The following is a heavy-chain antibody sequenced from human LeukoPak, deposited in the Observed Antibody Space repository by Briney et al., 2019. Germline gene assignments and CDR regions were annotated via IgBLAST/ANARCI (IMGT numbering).Heavy chain of an antibody. J-gene: IGHJ5*02. Sequence: PSETLSLTCAVYGGSFSGYYWSWIRQPPGKGLEWIGEINHSESTNYNPSPKSRVTIPVDTSKNHFSLNLSAVTAADTAVYYCARARKYNGNPNWIDLWGQGVLVTVSS. CDR2: INHSEST. CDR1: GGSFSGYY. CDR3: ARARKYNGNPNWIDL. V-gene: IGHV4-34*01. D-gene: IGHD4-23*01.